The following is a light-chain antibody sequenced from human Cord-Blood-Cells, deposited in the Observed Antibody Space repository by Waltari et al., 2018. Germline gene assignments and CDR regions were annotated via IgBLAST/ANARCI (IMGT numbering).Light chain of an antibody. J-gene: IGKJ1*01. CDR3: QQYGSSPWT. Sequence: EIVLTQSPGTLSLSQGERATLSCRASQSVSSSYLAWYQQKPGQAPRLIIYGASSRATGIPDRFSGSGSGTDFTLTISRLEPEDFAVYYCQQYGSSPWTFGQGTKLEIK. CDR1: QSVSSSY. V-gene: IGKV3-20*01. CDR2: GAS.